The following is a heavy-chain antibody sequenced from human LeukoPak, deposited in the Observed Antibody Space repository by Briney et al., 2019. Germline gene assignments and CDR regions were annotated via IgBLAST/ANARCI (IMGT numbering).Heavy chain of an antibody. CDR2: IDPRSGGT. V-gene: IGHV1-2*02. D-gene: IGHD2-2*02. J-gene: IGHJ4*02. Sequence: VASMKVSCKASGYTFTDYYVHWVRQAPGQGLEWMGWIDPRSGGTNFARKFQGRVTTTRDTSISTAYMELSRLTSDDTAVYYCTSSDYTSSDYWGQGTLVTVSS. CDR1: GYTFTDYY. CDR3: TSSDYTSSDY.